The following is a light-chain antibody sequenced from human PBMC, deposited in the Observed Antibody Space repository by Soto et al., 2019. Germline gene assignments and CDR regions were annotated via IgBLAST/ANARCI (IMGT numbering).Light chain of an antibody. CDR1: SSNIGAGYD. CDR3: QSYDSSSAV. V-gene: IGLV1-40*01. CDR2: VNS. Sequence: QSVLTQPPSVSGAPGQRVTISCTGSSSNIGAGYDVHWYQQLPGTAPKLLIYVNSNRPSGVPDRFSGSKSGTSASLAITGLQAEDEADYYCQSYDSSSAVFGTGTKLTVL. J-gene: IGLJ1*01.